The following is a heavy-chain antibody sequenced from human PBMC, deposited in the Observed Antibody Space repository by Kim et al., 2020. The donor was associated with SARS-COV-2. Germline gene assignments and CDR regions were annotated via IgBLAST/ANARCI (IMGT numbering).Heavy chain of an antibody. Sequence: ASVKVSCKASGYTFTSYGISWVRQAPGQGLEWMGWISAYNGNTNYAQKLQGRVTMTTDTSTSTAYMELRSLRSDDTAVYYCARKGGYDSYYYYGMDVWGQGTTVTVSS. CDR2: ISAYNGNT. CDR3: ARKGGYDSYYYYGMDV. V-gene: IGHV1-18*01. D-gene: IGHD5-12*01. J-gene: IGHJ6*02. CDR1: GYTFTSYG.